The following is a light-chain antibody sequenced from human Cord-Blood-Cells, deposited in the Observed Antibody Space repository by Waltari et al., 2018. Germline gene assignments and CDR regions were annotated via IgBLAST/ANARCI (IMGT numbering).Light chain of an antibody. Sequence: IQLTHSPSPLSASVGDTVTITCQAIQDISNYLNWYQQKPGKAPKLLIDDATNLETGVPSRFSGSGSGTDFTFTISSLQPEDIATYYCQQYDNLPITFGQGTRLEIK. CDR2: DAT. V-gene: IGKV1-33*01. J-gene: IGKJ5*01. CDR1: QDISNY. CDR3: QQYDNLPIT.